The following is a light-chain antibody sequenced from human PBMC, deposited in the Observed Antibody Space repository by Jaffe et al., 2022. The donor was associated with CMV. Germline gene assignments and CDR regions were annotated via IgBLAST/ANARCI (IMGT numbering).Light chain of an antibody. V-gene: IGLV1-47*01. CDR2: KTN. CDR1: SSNIGSNS. J-gene: IGLJ3*02. CDR3: AAWDDSLSGRV. Sequence: QSVLTQPPSASGTPGQRVTISCSGSSSNIGSNSVYWYQQLPGTAPRLLIYKTNQRPSGVPDRFSGSKSGTSASLAISGLRSEDEADYYCAAWDDSLSGRVLGGGTKLTVL.